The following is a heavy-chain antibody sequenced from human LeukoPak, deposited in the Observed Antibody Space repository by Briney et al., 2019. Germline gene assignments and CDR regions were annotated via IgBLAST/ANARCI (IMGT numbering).Heavy chain of an antibody. Sequence: GGSLRLSCAASGFIFSTYSMNWVRQAPGKGLEWVSNISSSSSSIYYADSVKGRFTISRDNAKNSLYLQMNSLRDEDTAVYYCARSGYGSRWYFFDHWGQGTLVTVSS. CDR1: GFIFSTYS. CDR2: ISSSSSSI. J-gene: IGHJ4*02. CDR3: ARSGYGSRWYFFDH. V-gene: IGHV3-48*02. D-gene: IGHD6-13*01.